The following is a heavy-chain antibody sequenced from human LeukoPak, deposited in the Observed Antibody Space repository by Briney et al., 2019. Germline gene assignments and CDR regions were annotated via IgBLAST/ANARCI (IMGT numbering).Heavy chain of an antibody. CDR3: AKGRAYDFWTFDY. J-gene: IGHJ4*02. CDR2: IWFDGSNK. Sequence: GGSLRLSCAASGFTFSSYGMHWVRQAPGKGLEWVAVIWFDGSNKYYADSVKGRFTISRDNSKNTLFLQMNSPRAEDTAVYYCAKGRAYDFWTFDYWGQGTLVTVSS. CDR1: GFTFSSYG. D-gene: IGHD3-3*01. V-gene: IGHV3-33*06.